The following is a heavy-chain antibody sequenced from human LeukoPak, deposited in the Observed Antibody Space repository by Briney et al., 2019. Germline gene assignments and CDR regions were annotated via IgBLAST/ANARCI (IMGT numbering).Heavy chain of an antibody. D-gene: IGHD2-15*01. J-gene: IGHJ4*02. Sequence: GGSLRLSCAASGFTFSSYAMSWVRQAPGKGLEWVSAISGSGGSTYYADSVKGRFTISRDNSKNTLYLQMNSLRAEDTAVYYGAKGIDIVVVVAANGYWGQGTLVTVSS. V-gene: IGHV3-23*01. CDR3: AKGIDIVVVVAANGY. CDR2: ISGSGGST. CDR1: GFTFSSYA.